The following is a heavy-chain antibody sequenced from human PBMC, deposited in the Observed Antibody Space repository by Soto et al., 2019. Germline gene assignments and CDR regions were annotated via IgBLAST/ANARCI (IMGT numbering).Heavy chain of an antibody. Sequence: SETLSLTCTVSGGSISSYYWSWIRQPPGKGLEWIGYIYYSGSTNYNPSLKSRVTISVDTSKNQFSLKLSSVTAADTAVYYCARHHHFSSRQWLLDVWGKGTTVTVSS. J-gene: IGHJ6*04. CDR3: ARHHHFSSRQWLLDV. CDR1: GGSISSYY. CDR2: IYYSGST. D-gene: IGHD6-19*01. V-gene: IGHV4-59*08.